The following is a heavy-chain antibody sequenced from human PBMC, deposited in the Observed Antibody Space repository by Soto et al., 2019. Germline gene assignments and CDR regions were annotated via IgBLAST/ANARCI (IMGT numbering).Heavy chain of an antibody. D-gene: IGHD3-10*01. V-gene: IGHV4-4*02. CDR2: IYHSGSI. CDR3: ARRSPRGDHFDY. J-gene: IGHJ4*02. CDR1: GFTFSTYSM. Sequence: VQLVESGGGLVRPGGSLRLSCAASGFTFSTYSMNWVRQAPGKGLEWIGEIYHSGSINYNPSLASRVTISVDKSKNQFSLKLSSVTAADTAVYYCARRSPRGDHFDYWGQGTLVTVSS.